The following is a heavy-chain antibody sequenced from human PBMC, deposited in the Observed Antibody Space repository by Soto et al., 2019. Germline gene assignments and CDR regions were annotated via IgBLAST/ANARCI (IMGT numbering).Heavy chain of an antibody. CDR3: ARDSRLWGSTGWKRENLFDI. CDR1: GGNFNTYP. D-gene: IGHD3-16*01. J-gene: IGHJ3*02. Sequence: QVQLEQSGAEVKRPGSSVKVSCKTSGGNFNTYPISWVRQAPGHRLEWMGKIIPIFGTPDYAQKFQGRVTINADEATTIVYMELRRLKSDDSAVYYCARDSRLWGSTGWKRENLFDIWGQGTMVTVSS. V-gene: IGHV1-69*18. CDR2: IIPIFGTP.